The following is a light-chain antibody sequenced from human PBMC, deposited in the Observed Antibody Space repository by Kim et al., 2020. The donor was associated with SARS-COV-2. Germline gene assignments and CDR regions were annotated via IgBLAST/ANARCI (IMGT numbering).Light chain of an antibody. CDR3: HQSTTLPHT. CDR1: QSVCST. J-gene: IGKJ5*01. V-gene: IGKV6-21*01. Sequence: EIVLTKSPDFQSVTPKEKVTITCRASQSVCSTLHWYQQKPGQSPKLLSNYAFQSFPGVPSRFSGSGSETDFTLTISSLEPEDAATYYGHQSTTLPHTFGQGTRLEIK. CDR2: YAF.